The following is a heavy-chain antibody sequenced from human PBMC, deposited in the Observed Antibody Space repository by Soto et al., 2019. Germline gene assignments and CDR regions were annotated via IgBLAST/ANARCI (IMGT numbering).Heavy chain of an antibody. V-gene: IGHV1-8*01. CDR1: GYTFTSYD. CDR2: MNPNSGNT. J-gene: IGHJ4*02. CDR3: ARDYDYIWGSYRTFDY. D-gene: IGHD3-16*02. Sequence: QVQLVQSGAEVKKPGASVKVSCKASGYTFTSYDINWVRQATGQGLEWMGWMNPNSGNTGYAHKVQGRVTMTRHSSLSTGYMELSSLRSEATAVYYCARDYDYIWGSYRTFDYWGQGTLVTVSS.